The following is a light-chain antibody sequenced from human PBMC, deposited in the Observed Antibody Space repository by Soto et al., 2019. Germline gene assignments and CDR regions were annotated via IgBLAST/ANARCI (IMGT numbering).Light chain of an antibody. CDR3: QQYYSALYT. CDR2: WAT. J-gene: IGKJ2*01. V-gene: IGKV4-1*01. CDR1: QSVLYSSNNQNY. Sequence: DIVMTQSPDSLAVSLGERATINCKSSQSVLYSSNNQNYLAWYQQKPGQSPKLLLHWATTRESGVPDRFSGSGSGTDFTLTISSLQADDVAVYYCQQYYSALYTFGQGTKLEI.